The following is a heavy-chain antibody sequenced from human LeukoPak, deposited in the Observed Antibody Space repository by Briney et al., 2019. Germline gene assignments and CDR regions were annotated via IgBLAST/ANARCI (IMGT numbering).Heavy chain of an antibody. Sequence: GASVKVSCKASGSIFTNYGISWVRQAPGQGLEWMGWISPYNGHTNYAPNLQDRLTMTTDTSTSTAYMELRSLRSDDTAVYHCAKTRDTVLNEYWGQGTLVTVSS. V-gene: IGHV1-18*01. CDR1: GSIFTNYG. CDR3: AKTRDTVLNEY. J-gene: IGHJ4*02. CDR2: ISPYNGHT.